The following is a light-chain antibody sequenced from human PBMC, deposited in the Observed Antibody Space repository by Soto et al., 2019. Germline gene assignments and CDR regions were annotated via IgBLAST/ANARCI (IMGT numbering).Light chain of an antibody. CDR2: RNA. Sequence: QSVLTQPPSASGTPGQRVTISCSGSSANIESNYVYWYQQLPGSAPKLLIYRNAHRPSGVPDRFSGSKSGTSASLAISGLRSEDEADYYCAAWDDSLSALVFGGGTKLTVL. V-gene: IGLV1-47*01. J-gene: IGLJ3*02. CDR3: AAWDDSLSALV. CDR1: SANIESNY.